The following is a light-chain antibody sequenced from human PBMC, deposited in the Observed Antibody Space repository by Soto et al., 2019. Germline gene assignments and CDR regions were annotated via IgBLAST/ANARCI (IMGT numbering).Light chain of an antibody. J-gene: IGKJ1*01. CDR1: QTISSW. V-gene: IGKV1-5*03. CDR2: KAS. CDR3: QHYNSSSEA. Sequence: DIQMTQSPSTLSGSVGDRVTTTCRASQTISSWLAWYQQRPGKAPKILIYKASTLKSGVPSRFSGIGSGTEFTLTLSRLQPDDFETYYCQHYNSSSEAFGQGTKVDI.